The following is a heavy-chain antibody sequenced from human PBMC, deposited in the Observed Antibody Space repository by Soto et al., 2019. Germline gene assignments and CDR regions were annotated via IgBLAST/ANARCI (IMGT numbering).Heavy chain of an antibody. V-gene: IGHV4-34*01. Sequence: PSETLSLTCAVYGGSFSGYYWSWIRQPPGKGLEWLAEINHSGSTNYNPSLKSRLTISVDMSKNQFSLKLRSVTAADTAVYYCAREGVRTVVRGVKDYWGQGTLVTVSS. D-gene: IGHD3-10*01. CDR1: GGSFSGYY. J-gene: IGHJ4*02. CDR3: AREGVRTVVRGVKDY. CDR2: INHSGST.